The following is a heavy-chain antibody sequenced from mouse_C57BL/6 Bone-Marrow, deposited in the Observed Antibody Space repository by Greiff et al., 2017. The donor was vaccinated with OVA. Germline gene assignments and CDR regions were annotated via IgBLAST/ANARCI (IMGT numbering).Heavy chain of an antibody. V-gene: IGHV1-19*01. CDR1: GYTFTDYY. CDR3: ARVPFAY. Sequence: EVMLVESGPVLVKPGASVKMSCKASGYTFTDYYMNWVKQSHGKSLEWIGVINPYNGGTSYNQKFKGKATLTVDKSSSTAYMELNSLTSEDSAVYYCARVPFAYWGQGTLVTVSA. CDR2: INPYNGGT. J-gene: IGHJ3*01.